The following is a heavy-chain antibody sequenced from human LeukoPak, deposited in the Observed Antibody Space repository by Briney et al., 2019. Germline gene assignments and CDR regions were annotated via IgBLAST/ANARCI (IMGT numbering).Heavy chain of an antibody. V-gene: IGHV3-30*02. CDR2: IRYDGSNK. Sequence: PGGSLRLSCAASGFTFGNAWMSWVRQAPGRGLEWVAFIRYDGSNKYYADSVKGRFTISRDNSKNTLYLQMNSLRAEDTAVYYCARVYYYGSGSQGNDYWGQGTLVTVSS. J-gene: IGHJ4*02. CDR3: ARVYYYGSGSQGNDY. D-gene: IGHD3-10*01. CDR1: GFTFGNAW.